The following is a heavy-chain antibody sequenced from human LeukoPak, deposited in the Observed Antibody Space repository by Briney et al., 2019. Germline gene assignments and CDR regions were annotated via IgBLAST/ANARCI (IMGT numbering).Heavy chain of an antibody. D-gene: IGHD3-9*01. CDR2: ISYDGSNK. V-gene: IGHV3-30-3*01. Sequence: GGSLRLSCAASGFTFSSYAMHWVRQAPGKGLEWVAVISYDGSNKYYADSVKGRFTISRDNAKNSLYLQMNSLRAEDTAVYYCARDPGYRDFDYWGQGTLVTVSS. CDR3: ARDPGYRDFDY. CDR1: GFTFSSYA. J-gene: IGHJ4*02.